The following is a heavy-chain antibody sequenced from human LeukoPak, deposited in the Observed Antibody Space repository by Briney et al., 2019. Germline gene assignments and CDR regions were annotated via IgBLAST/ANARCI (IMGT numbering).Heavy chain of an antibody. D-gene: IGHD3-16*01. V-gene: IGHV3-11*05. CDR1: GFSVSDYS. CDR3: TRERRGSYYAFES. J-gene: IGHJ4*02. CDR2: VMSGRGST. Sequence: GGSLRLSCAASGFSVSDYSISWIRQSPGKGPEWISYVMSGRGSTNYADSVKGRFTISRDNAKNSVALQLDGLRADDTAVYFCTRERRGSYYAFESWGQGTLVTISS.